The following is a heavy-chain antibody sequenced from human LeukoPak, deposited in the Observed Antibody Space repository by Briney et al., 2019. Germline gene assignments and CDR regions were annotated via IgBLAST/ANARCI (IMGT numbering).Heavy chain of an antibody. CDR2: RSSSSTYM. J-gene: IGHJ3*01. V-gene: IGHV3-21*01. CDR1: GFTFSSYS. CDR3: ALVRVHYYDPSGYYYHSDAFDV. Sequence: GGSLRLSCAASGFTFSSYSMNWVRQAPGKGLEWVSSRSSSSTYMYYADSVKGRFTISRDNAKNALYLQMNILRAEDTAVYYCALVRVHYYDPSGYYYHSDAFDVWGQGTMVTVSA. D-gene: IGHD3-22*01.